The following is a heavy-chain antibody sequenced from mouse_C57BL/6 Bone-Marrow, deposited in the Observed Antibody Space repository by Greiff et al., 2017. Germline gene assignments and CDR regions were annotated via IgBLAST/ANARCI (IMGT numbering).Heavy chain of an antibody. CDR2: INPGSGGT. V-gene: IGHV1-54*01. CDR3: ARSRGCYYGSTDY. D-gene: IGHD1-1*01. Sequence: QVQLQQSGAELVRPGTSVKVSCKASGYAFTNYLIEWVKQRPGQGLEWIGVINPGSGGTNYNEKFKGKATLTADKSSSTAYMQLSSLTSEDSAVYFCARSRGCYYGSTDYWGQGTTLTVSS. CDR1: GYAFTNYL. J-gene: IGHJ2*01.